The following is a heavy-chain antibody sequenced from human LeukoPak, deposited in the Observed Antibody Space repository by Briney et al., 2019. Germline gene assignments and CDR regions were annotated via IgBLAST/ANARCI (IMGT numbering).Heavy chain of an antibody. Sequence: PSETLSLTCTVSGGSISSYYWSWIRQPPGKGLEWIGYIYYSGSINYNPSLKSRVTISVDTSKNQFSLKLSSVTAADTAVYYCARDPYGSGSYGVDYWGQGTLVTVSS. CDR2: IYYSGSI. V-gene: IGHV4-59*01. CDR1: GGSISSYY. J-gene: IGHJ4*02. CDR3: ARDPYGSGSYGVDY. D-gene: IGHD3-10*01.